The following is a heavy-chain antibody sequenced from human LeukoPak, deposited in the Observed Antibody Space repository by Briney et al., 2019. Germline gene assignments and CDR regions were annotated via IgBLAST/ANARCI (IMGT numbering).Heavy chain of an antibody. J-gene: IGHJ4*02. CDR3: ARELSTGWPGFDS. V-gene: IGHV4-4*07. CDR2: IYSSGST. D-gene: IGHD6-19*01. CDR1: DGSISDYY. Sequence: SETLSLTCTVSDGSISDYYWSWIRQPAGKGLEWIGRIYSSGSTNYNPSLKSRVTMSADKSKSQFSLKLSSVTAADTAVYYCARELSTGWPGFDSWGQGTLVTVSS.